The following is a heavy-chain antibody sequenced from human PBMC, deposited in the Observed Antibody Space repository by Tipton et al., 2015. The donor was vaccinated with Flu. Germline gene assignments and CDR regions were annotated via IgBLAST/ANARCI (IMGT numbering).Heavy chain of an antibody. Sequence: QSGAEVKKPGSSVRVSCKASGGTFDTYSITWVRQAPGQGLEWMGGVNPFFGPPQYAQKFQDRLTIDADDSTSTAYMELSGLRSDDTAVYYCARDRSPGRERLGYYYLDVWGKGTTVIVSS. CDR2: VNPFFGPP. J-gene: IGHJ6*03. CDR3: ARDRSPGRERLGYYYLDV. D-gene: IGHD3-10*01. V-gene: IGHV1-69*01. CDR1: GGTFDTYS.